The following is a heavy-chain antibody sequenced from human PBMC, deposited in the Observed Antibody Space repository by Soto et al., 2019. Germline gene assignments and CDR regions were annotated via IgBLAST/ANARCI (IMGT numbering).Heavy chain of an antibody. J-gene: IGHJ6*02. V-gene: IGHV3-48*02. CDR3: ARLYYDYV. D-gene: IGHD3-3*01. Sequence: PGGSLRLSCACSGFTFGTYSMNWVRQAAGKGLEWIAYISYDSDTIQYADSVKGRFTISRDNAKNSLYLQMNSLRDEDTAVYYCARLYYDYVWGQGTTVTVSS. CDR2: ISYDSDTI. CDR1: GFTFGTYS.